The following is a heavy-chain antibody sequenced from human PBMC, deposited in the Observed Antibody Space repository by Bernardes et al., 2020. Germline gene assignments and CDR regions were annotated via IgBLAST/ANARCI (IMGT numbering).Heavy chain of an antibody. CDR3: ARVEPAAYYFDY. V-gene: IGHV4-31*03. J-gene: IGHJ4*02. CDR1: GGSISSGGYY. Sequence: SETLSLTCTVSGGSISSGGYYWSWIRQHPGKGLEWIGYIYYSGSTYYNPSLKSRVTISVDTSKNQFSLKLSSVTAADTAVYYCARVEPAAYYFDYWGQGTLVTVSS. CDR2: IYYSGST.